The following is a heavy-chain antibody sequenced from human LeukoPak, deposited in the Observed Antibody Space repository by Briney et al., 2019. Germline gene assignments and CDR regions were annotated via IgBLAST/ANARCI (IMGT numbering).Heavy chain of an antibody. Sequence: SVKVSCKASGGTFSSYAISWVRQAPGQGLEWMGGIIPIFGTANYAQKFQGRVTITADESTSTAYMELSSLRSEDTAVYYCARSRSYYDSSGYQTAYFDYWGQGTLVTVSS. D-gene: IGHD3-22*01. V-gene: IGHV1-69*01. CDR2: IIPIFGTA. CDR3: ARSRSYYDSSGYQTAYFDY. J-gene: IGHJ4*02. CDR1: GGTFSSYA.